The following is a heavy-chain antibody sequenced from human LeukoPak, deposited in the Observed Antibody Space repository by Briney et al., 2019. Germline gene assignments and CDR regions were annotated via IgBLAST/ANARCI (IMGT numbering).Heavy chain of an antibody. J-gene: IGHJ4*02. Sequence: GGSLRLSCAASGFTFSDYYMSWIRQAPGKGLEWASYISSSGSTIYYADSVKGRFTISRDNAKNSLYLQMNSLRAEDTAVYYCARPLSRYCSSTSCSGPDYWGQGTLVTVSS. CDR1: GFTFSDYY. V-gene: IGHV3-11*04. CDR3: ARPLSRYCSSTSCSGPDY. CDR2: ISSSGSTI. D-gene: IGHD2-2*01.